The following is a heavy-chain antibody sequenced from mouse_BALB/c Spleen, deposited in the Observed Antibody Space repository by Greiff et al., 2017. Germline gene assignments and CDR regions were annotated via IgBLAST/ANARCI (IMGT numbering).Heavy chain of an antibody. CDR1: GDSITSGY. Sequence: EVQLQQSGPSLVKPSQTLSLTCSVTGDSITSGYWNWVRKFPGNKLEYMGYISYSGSTYYNPSLKSRISITRDTSKNQYYLQLNSVTTEDTATYYCARYYGNFYAMDYWGQGTSVTVSS. CDR3: ARYYGNFYAMDY. J-gene: IGHJ4*01. D-gene: IGHD2-1*01. V-gene: IGHV3-8*02. CDR2: ISYSGST.